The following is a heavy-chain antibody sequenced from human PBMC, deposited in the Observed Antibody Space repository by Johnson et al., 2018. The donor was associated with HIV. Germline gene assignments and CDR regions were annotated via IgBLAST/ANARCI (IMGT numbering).Heavy chain of an antibody. CDR2: ISWDGSST. CDR3: ARALPRYDAFDI. J-gene: IGHJ3*02. CDR1: GFTFDDYA. Sequence: VQLVESGGGVVQPGGSLRLSCAASGFTFDDYAMHWVRQAPGKGLEWVSLISWDGSSTYYADSVKGRFTISRDNAKNTLYLQMNSLRAEDTAVYYCARALPRYDAFDIWGQGTMVTVSS. D-gene: IGHD1-14*01. V-gene: IGHV3-43D*03.